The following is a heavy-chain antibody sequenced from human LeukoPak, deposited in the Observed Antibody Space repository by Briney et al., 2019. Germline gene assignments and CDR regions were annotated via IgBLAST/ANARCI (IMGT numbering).Heavy chain of an antibody. CDR1: GGSFSGYY. D-gene: IGHD6-19*01. V-gene: IGHV4-34*01. CDR2: INHSGST. CDR3: ARGASGWYTENRFDP. Sequence: SETLSLTCAVYGGSFSGYYWSWIRQPPGKGLEWIGEINHSGSTNYNPSLKSRVTISVDTSKNQFSLKLSSVTAADTAVYYCARGASGWYTENRFDPWGQGTLVTVSS. J-gene: IGHJ5*02.